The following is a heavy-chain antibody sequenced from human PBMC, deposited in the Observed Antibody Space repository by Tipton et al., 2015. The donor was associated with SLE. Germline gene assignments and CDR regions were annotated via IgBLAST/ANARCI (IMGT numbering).Heavy chain of an antibody. V-gene: IGHV4-34*01. CDR1: GGSFSGYY. CDR3: AREGADSSGWNYYFLSMDV. D-gene: IGHD6-25*01. Sequence: LRLSCAVYGGSFSGYYWSWIRQPPGKGLEWIGEINHSGSTNYNPSLKSRVTISVDTSKNQFSLKLSSVTAADTAVYYCAREGADSSGWNYYFLSMDVWGKGTTVTVSS. CDR2: INHSGST. J-gene: IGHJ6*03.